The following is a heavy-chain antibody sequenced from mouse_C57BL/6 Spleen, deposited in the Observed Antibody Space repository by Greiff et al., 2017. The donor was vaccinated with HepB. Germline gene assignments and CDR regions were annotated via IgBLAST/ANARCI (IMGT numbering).Heavy chain of an antibody. V-gene: IGHV5-9-1*02. CDR2: ISSGGDYI. J-gene: IGHJ4*01. CDR3: TRDPSHYYGSSYGYAMDY. D-gene: IGHD1-1*01. Sequence: EVMLVESGEGLVKPGGSLKLSCAASGFTFSSYAMSWVRQTPEKRLEWVAYISSGGDYIYYADTVEGRFTISRDNARNTLYLQMSSLKSEDTAMYYCTRDPSHYYGSSYGYAMDYWGQGTSVTVSS. CDR1: GFTFSSYA.